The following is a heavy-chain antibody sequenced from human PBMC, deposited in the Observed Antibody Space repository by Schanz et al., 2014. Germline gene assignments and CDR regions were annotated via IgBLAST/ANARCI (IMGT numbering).Heavy chain of an antibody. CDR1: GFTFRNYK. V-gene: IGHV3-23*04. D-gene: IGHD6-19*01. CDR3: VKTDAGWRFDY. CDR2: ISDRGDGT. J-gene: IGHJ4*02. Sequence: EVQLVESGGGLVQPGGSLRLSCAASGFTFRNYKMIWVRQAPGKGLEWVSGISDRGDGTNYGDSVRGRFAISRDNSRNTVYLQMNNVGVDDTATYYCVKTDAGWRFDYWGQGTLVTVSS.